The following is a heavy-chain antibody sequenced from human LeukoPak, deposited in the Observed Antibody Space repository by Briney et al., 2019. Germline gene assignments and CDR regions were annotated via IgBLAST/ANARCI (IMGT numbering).Heavy chain of an antibody. CDR3: ARVGVSITMVRGVFDY. J-gene: IGHJ4*02. Sequence: PGGSLRLSCAASGFTFSSYAMHWVRQAPGKGLEWVAVISYDGSNKYYADSVKGRFTISRDNSKNTLYLQMKSLRAEDTAVYDCARVGVSITMVRGVFDYWGQGTLVTVSS. CDR1: GFTFSSYA. V-gene: IGHV3-30-3*01. D-gene: IGHD3-10*01. CDR2: ISYDGSNK.